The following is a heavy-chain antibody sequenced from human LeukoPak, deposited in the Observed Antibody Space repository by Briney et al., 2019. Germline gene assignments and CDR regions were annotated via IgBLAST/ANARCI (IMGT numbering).Heavy chain of an antibody. J-gene: IGHJ3*02. D-gene: IGHD2/OR15-2a*01. CDR1: GFTFSSYW. Sequence: PGGSLRLSCAASGFTFSSYWMSWVRQAPGKGLEWVSYISITGGTIYYADSVKGRFTISRDNAKNSLFLQMNSLRVEDTAVYFCARESMYTFTIWGQGTMVTVSS. CDR2: ISITGGTI. V-gene: IGHV3-48*04. CDR3: ARESMYTFTI.